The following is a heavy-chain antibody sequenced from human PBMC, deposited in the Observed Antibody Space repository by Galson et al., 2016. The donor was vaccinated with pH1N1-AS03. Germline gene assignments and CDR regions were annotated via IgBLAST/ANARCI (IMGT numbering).Heavy chain of an antibody. CDR2: ISSSSSYI. CDR1: GFTFSSYS. CDR3: ARPNDNYYYYSGMNV. D-gene: IGHD1-1*01. Sequence: SLRLSCAVSGFTFSSYSMNWVCQAPGKGLEWVPSISSSSSYIYYADSVKGRFTVSRDNARNSLYLHISSLRAEDTAVYYCARPNDNYYYYSGMNVWGQGTTVTVYS. V-gene: IGHV3-21*01. J-gene: IGHJ6*02.